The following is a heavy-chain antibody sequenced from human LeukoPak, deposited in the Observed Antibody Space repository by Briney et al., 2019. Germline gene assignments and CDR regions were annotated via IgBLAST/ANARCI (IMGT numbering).Heavy chain of an antibody. CDR3: TRASSVADDY. J-gene: IGHJ4*02. D-gene: IGHD6-19*01. CDR2: ISGDGSAT. CDR1: GFTFRNYW. V-gene: IGHV3-74*01. Sequence: GGSLRLSCAASGFTFRNYWMHWVRQGPGKGLVWVARISGDGSATNYADSVKGRFSISRDNARDTLYLQMKGPRAEDTAVYYCTRASSVADDYWGQGTLVTVSS.